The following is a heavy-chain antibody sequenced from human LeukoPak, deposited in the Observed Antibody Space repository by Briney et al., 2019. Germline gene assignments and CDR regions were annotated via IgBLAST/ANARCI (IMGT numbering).Heavy chain of an antibody. CDR3: ASIVGASVDI. CDR2: IFYGGST. D-gene: IGHD1-26*01. J-gene: IGHJ3*02. Sequence: GSLRLSCAASGFTFSSYWMSWIRQPPGKGLEWIGSIFYGGSTYYNPSLKSRVTIFVDTSKNQISLKLSSVTAADTAVYYCASIVGASVDIWGQGTMVTVSS. CDR1: GFTFSSYW. V-gene: IGHV4-39*01.